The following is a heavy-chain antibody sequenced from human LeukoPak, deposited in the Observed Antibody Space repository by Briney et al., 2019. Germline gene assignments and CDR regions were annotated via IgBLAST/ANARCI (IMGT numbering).Heavy chain of an antibody. J-gene: IGHJ4*02. CDR2: ITGSGGST. CDR1: GFTFSSYA. Sequence: QPGGSLRLSCAASGFTFSSYAMSWVRQAPGKGLEWVSAITGSGGSTYYADSVKGRFTISRDSSKNTLYLQMNSLRAEDTALYYCAKVMVRDTAMPYYFDYWGQGTLVTVSS. D-gene: IGHD5-18*01. V-gene: IGHV3-23*01. CDR3: AKVMVRDTAMPYYFDY.